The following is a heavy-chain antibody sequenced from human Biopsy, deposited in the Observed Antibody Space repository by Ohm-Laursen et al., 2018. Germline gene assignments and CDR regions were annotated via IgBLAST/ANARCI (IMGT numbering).Heavy chain of an antibody. CDR2: ISNSGTT. CDR3: ARLSTLFGVADFTDD. CDR1: GASVRSHF. Sequence: SETLSLTCTLSGASVRSHFLTWIRQPPGKGLQWIGSISNSGTTKSSPSLKSRDNISLHTSKNQLSLNLTSVTAADPAVYYCARLSTLFGVADFTDDWGQGTLVTVSS. V-gene: IGHV4-59*08. J-gene: IGHJ4*02. D-gene: IGHD3-3*01.